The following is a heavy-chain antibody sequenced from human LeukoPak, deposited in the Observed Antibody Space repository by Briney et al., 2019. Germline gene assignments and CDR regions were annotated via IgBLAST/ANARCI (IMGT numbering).Heavy chain of an antibody. CDR1: GFTFSSYG. D-gene: IGHD5-18*01. CDR3: AKVKEQLWLRGFFDY. CDR2: ISYDGSNK. Sequence: GGSLRLSCAASGFTFSSYGMHWVRQAPGKGLEWVAVISYDGSNKYYADSVKGRFTISRDNSKNTLYLQMNSLRAEDTAVYYCAKVKEQLWLRGFFDYWGQGTLVTVSS. J-gene: IGHJ4*02. V-gene: IGHV3-30*18.